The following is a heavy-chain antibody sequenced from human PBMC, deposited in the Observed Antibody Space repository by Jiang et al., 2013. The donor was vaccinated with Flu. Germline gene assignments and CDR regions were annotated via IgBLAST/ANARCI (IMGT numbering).Heavy chain of an antibody. CDR1: GGSFSGYY. Sequence: ETLSLTCAVYGGSFSGYYWSWIRQPPGKGLEWIGEINHSGSTNYNPSLKSRVTISVDTSKNQFSLKLSSVTAADTAVYYCARGRGYYDSSGYYYVYFDYWGQGTLVTVSS. D-gene: IGHD3-22*01. V-gene: IGHV4-34*01. J-gene: IGHJ4*02. CDR3: ARGRGYYDSSGYYYVYFDY. CDR2: INHSGST.